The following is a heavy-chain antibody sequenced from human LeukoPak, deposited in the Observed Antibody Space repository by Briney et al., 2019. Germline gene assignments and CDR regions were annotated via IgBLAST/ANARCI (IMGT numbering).Heavy chain of an antibody. J-gene: IGHJ6*03. D-gene: IGHD2-2*01. CDR2: IYSGGST. CDR1: GFTVSSNY. V-gene: IGHV3-53*01. CDR3: ARIIVVPAAHLYYMDV. Sequence: GGSLRLSCAASGFTVSSNYMSWVRQAPGKGLEWVSVIYSGGSTYYADSVKGRFTISRDNAKNSLYLQMNSLRAEDTAVYYCARIIVVPAAHLYYMDVWGKGTTVTVSS.